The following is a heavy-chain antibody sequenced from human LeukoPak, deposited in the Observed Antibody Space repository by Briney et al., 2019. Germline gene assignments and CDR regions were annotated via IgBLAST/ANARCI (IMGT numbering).Heavy chain of an antibody. J-gene: IGHJ4*02. CDR1: GFTFDDYA. D-gene: IGHD4-17*01. V-gene: IGHV3-9*01. Sequence: GGSLRLSCAASGFTFDDYAMHWVRQAPGQGLEWVSGISWNSGSIGYADSVKGRFTISRDNAKNSLYLQMNSLRAEDTALYYCAKGSYGDSYLDYWGQGTLVTVSS. CDR3: AKGSYGDSYLDY. CDR2: ISWNSGSI.